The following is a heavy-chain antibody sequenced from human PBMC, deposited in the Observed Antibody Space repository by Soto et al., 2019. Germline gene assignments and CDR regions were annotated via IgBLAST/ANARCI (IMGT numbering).Heavy chain of an antibody. Sequence: VQLVESGGGLVQPGGSLRLSCTASGFSVSSNYMSWIRQAPGRGLEWVSSIYSGGNTYYGDSAKGRFTISRHNSENTLYLQMNSLRPEDTAIYYCTTDMVRDPWGQGTLVTVSS. J-gene: IGHJ5*02. CDR1: GFSVSSNY. D-gene: IGHD3-10*01. V-gene: IGHV3-53*04. CDR2: IYSGGNT. CDR3: TTDMVRDP.